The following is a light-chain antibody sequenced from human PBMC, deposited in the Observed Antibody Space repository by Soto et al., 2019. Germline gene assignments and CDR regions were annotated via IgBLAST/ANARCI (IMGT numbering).Light chain of an antibody. CDR2: EVT. CDR1: SSDVGTYDL. Sequence: QSALTQPASVSGSPGQSITISCTGTSSDVGTYDLVSWYQQHPGEAPKLLIYEVTERPSGVSIRFSGSKSDYTASLTISGLQAEYEADYCCSSYSGRGVGVFGGGTKVTVL. V-gene: IGLV2-23*02. J-gene: IGLJ2*01. CDR3: SSYSGRGVGV.